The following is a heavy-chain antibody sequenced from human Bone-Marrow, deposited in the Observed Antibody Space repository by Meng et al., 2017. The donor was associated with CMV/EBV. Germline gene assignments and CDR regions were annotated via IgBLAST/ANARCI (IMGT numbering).Heavy chain of an antibody. CDR3: ARDRRYCSSTSCYRRPLIEAFDI. D-gene: IGHD2-2*01. Sequence: SLKISCAASGFTFDDYAMHWVRQAPGKGLEWVSGISWNSGSIGYADSVKGRFTISRDNAKNSLYLQMNSLRAEDTAVYYCARDRRYCSSTSCYRRPLIEAFDIWGQGTMVTVSS. V-gene: IGHV3-9*01. J-gene: IGHJ3*02. CDR2: ISWNSGSI. CDR1: GFTFDDYA.